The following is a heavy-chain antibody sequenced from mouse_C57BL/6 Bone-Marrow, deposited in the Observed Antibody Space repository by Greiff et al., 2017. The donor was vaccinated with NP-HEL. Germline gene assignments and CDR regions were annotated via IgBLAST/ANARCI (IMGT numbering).Heavy chain of an antibody. V-gene: IGHV1-69*01. CDR2: LDPSDSYS. CDR1: GYTFTSYW. CDR3: AREGGYWYFDV. Sequence: VQLQQPGAELVIPGASVKLSCKASGYTFTSYWMHWVKPRPGQGLEWIGELDPSDSYSNYNQKFKGKSTLTVDKSSSTAYMQLSSLTSEDSAVYYCAREGGYWYFDVWGTGTTVTVSS. J-gene: IGHJ1*03.